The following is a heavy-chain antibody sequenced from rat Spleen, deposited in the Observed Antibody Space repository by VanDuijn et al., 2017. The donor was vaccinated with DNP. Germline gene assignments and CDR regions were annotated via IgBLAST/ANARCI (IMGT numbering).Heavy chain of an antibody. V-gene: IGHV5-29*01. D-gene: IGHD1-12*02. CDR2: ISPDGDRT. J-gene: IGHJ2*01. Sequence: EVQLVESGGGLVQPGRSLKLSCAASGFSFNNYGMAWVRQAPTKGLEWVALISPDGDRTYYRDSVKGRFTISRDNAKSTLYLQMDSLRSEDTATYYCARVGDLHDGGDGDVLDAWGQGVMVTVSS. CDR1: GFSFNNYG. CDR3: ARVGDLHDGGDGDVLDA.